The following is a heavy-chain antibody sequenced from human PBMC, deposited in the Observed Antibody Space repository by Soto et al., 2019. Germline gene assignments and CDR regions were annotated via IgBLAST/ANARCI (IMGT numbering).Heavy chain of an antibody. V-gene: IGHV1-69-2*01. CDR3: GTVGRLGSTGDSTHGMDV. Sequence: EVQLVQSGAEVKKPGATVKISCKVSGYTFIDYFVHWVQQAPGKGLEWMGLVDPEDGETIYAEKFQGRVTITADTSTDTAYMELSSLRSEDTAVYYCGTVGRLGSTGDSTHGMDVWGQGTTVTVSS. CDR1: GYTFIDYF. CDR2: VDPEDGET. J-gene: IGHJ6*02. D-gene: IGHD1-26*01.